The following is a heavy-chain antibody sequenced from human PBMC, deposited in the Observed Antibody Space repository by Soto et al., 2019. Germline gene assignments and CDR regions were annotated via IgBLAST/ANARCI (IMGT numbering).Heavy chain of an antibody. CDR3: AHSPMVRDFGS. D-gene: IGHD3-10*01. CDR1: GFSLSTSGVG. CDR2: IYWDDDK. Sequence: QITLKESGPTLVKPTQTLTLTCTFSGFSLSTSGVGVGWIRQPPGKALEWLALIYWDDDKRYSPSLKNRLTITKDTSKNQVVLTMTNIDPGDTGTYYAAHSPMVRDFGSWGQGTLVTVSS. J-gene: IGHJ4*02. V-gene: IGHV2-5*02.